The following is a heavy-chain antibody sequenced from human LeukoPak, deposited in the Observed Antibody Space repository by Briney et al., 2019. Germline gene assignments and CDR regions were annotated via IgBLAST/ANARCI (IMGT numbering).Heavy chain of an antibody. CDR2: INWNGGST. V-gene: IGHV3-20*04. CDR3: ARDLGSGFDDIDAFDI. D-gene: IGHD3-10*01. CDR1: GFTFDDYG. Sequence: GGSLRLSCAASGFTFDDYGMSWVRQAPGKGLEWVSGINWNGGSTGYADSVQGRFTISRDNAKNSVYLQMNSLRAEDTALYYCARDLGSGFDDIDAFDIWGQGTMVTVSS. J-gene: IGHJ3*02.